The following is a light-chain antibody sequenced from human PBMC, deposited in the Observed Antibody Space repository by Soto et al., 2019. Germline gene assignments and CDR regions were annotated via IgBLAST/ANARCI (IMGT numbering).Light chain of an antibody. V-gene: IGKV1-9*01. CDR1: QGISSY. J-gene: IGKJ1*01. CDR3: QQLNSYPPWT. CDR2: AAS. Sequence: IQLTQSPSSLSASVGDRVTITCRAGQGISSYLAWYQQKPGKAPKLLIYAASTLQSGVPSRFSGSGSGTDFTLTIRSLQPEDFATYYCQQLNSYPPWTFGQGTKVEIK.